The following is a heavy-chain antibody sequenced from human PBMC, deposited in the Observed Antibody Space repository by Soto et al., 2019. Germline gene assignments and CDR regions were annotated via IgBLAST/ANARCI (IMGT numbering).Heavy chain of an antibody. V-gene: IGHV5-51*01. J-gene: IGHJ6*02. CDR1: GYRFSSYW. CDR2: IYPGDSDT. D-gene: IGHD2-8*01. CDR3: ARQGSNGAYYYYGMDV. Sequence: PGESLKISCKGFGYRFSSYWIAWVRQMPGKGLEWMGIIYPGDSDTRYSPSFQGQVTFSVDKSNSTAYLQWSSLKASDTAIYYCARQGSNGAYYYYGMDVWGQGTTVTVSS.